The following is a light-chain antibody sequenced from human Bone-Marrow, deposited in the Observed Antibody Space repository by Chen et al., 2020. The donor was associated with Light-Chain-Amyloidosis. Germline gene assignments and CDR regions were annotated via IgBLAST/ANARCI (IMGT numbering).Light chain of an antibody. J-gene: IGLJ3*02. V-gene: IGLV6-57*01. CDR2: EDD. CDR3: QSYQGSSQGV. CDR1: SGSIATNY. Sequence: NFMLTQPHSGSESPGKTVIISCTRSSGSIATNYVQWYQQRPGSSPTTVIYEDDQIPSGVPDRFSGSIDRSSNSASLTISGLKTEDEADYYCQSYQGSSQGVFGGGTKLTVL.